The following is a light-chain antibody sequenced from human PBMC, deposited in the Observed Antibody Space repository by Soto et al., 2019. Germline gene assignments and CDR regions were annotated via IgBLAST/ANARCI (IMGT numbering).Light chain of an antibody. CDR3: SSYTSSSTYV. J-gene: IGLJ1*01. V-gene: IGLV2-14*01. Sequence: QSALTQPASVSGSPGQSITISSTEASSDIDGYNYVSWYQQHPVKAPKLIIYDVTNRPSGVSNRFSGSKSGNTASLTISGLQAEDEADYYCSSYTSSSTYVFGTGTKLTVL. CDR2: DVT. CDR1: SSDIDGYNY.